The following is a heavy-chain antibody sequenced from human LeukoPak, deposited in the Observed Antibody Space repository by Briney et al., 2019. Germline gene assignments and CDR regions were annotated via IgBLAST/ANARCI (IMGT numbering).Heavy chain of an antibody. Sequence: PSETLSLTCTVSGGSISSSSYYWGWIRQPPGKGLEWIGSIYYSGSTYYNPSLKSRVTISVDTSKNQFSLKLSSVTAADTAVYYCASGGLEYQLPNPFDYWGQGTLVTVSS. V-gene: IGHV4-39*07. D-gene: IGHD2-2*01. J-gene: IGHJ4*02. CDR3: ASGGLEYQLPNPFDY. CDR2: IYYSGST. CDR1: GGSISSSSYY.